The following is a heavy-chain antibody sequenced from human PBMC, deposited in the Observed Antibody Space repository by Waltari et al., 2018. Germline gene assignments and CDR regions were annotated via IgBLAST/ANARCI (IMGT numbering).Heavy chain of an antibody. V-gene: IGHV4-34*01. CDR1: GGSFSGYY. CDR3: ARGGDGYNSYLDY. CDR2: INHSGTT. Sequence: QVQLQQWGAGLLKPSETLSLTCAVYGGSFSGYYWSWIRQPPGKGLEWIGEINHSGTTNYNPSRKSRVTISVDTSTNQFSLKLGSVTAADTAVYYCARGGDGYNSYLDYWGQGTLVTVSS. J-gene: IGHJ4*02. D-gene: IGHD5-12*01.